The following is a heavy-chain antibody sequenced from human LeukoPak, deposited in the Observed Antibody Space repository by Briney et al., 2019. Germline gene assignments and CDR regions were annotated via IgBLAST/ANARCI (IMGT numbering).Heavy chain of an antibody. J-gene: IGHJ4*02. CDR2: LWYDGSNK. V-gene: IGHV3-33*01. CDR3: ARARHGILTGYYLDY. CDR1: GFTFGSYG. Sequence: GGSLRLSCAASGFTFGSYGMHWVRQAPGKGLEWVAVLWYDGSNKYYADSVKGRFTISRDNSKDTLFLQMNSLRAEDTAVYYCARARHGILTGYYLDYWGQGTPVTVSS. D-gene: IGHD3-9*01.